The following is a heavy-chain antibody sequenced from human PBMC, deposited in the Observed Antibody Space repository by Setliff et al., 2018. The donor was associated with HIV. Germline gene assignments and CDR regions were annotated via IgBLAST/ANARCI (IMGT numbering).Heavy chain of an antibody. CDR1: GFTFSSYS. CDR3: AKERYIYGALNYFDY. V-gene: IGHV3-21*01. Sequence: GGSLRLSCAASGFTFSSYSMSWVRQAPGKGLEWVSSISSSSSYIYYADSVKGRFTISRDNAKNSLYLQMNSLRVEDTAVYYCAKERYIYGALNYFDYWGQGTMVTVSS. CDR2: ISSSSSYI. J-gene: IGHJ4*02. D-gene: IGHD5-18*01.